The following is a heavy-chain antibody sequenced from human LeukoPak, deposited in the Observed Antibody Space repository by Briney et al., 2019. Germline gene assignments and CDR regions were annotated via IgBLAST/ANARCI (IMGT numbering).Heavy chain of an antibody. CDR2: IRYDGSKK. Sequence: GGSLRLSCAASGFTFSIYGMSWVRQAPGKGLEWVAFIRYDGSKKYYADSVRGRFTVSRDNSKNTVYLQMNSLRIEDTAVYYCAKTDHGDYTVGNWGQGTLATVSS. CDR1: GFTFSIYG. V-gene: IGHV3-30*02. J-gene: IGHJ4*02. D-gene: IGHD4-17*01. CDR3: AKTDHGDYTVGN.